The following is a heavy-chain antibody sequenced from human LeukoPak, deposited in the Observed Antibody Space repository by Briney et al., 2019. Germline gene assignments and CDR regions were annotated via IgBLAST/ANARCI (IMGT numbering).Heavy chain of an antibody. D-gene: IGHD3-22*01. J-gene: IGHJ6*02. CDR1: GGTFSSYA. V-gene: IGHV1-69*04. CDR2: IIPILGIA. CDR3: ARYWPPTPMIARVGYYYYGMDV. Sequence: ASVKVSCKASGGTFSSYAISWVRRAPGQGLEWMGRIIPILGIANYAQKFQGRVTITADKSTSTAYMELSSLRSEDTAVYYCARYWPPTPMIARVGYYYYGMDVWGQGTTVTVSS.